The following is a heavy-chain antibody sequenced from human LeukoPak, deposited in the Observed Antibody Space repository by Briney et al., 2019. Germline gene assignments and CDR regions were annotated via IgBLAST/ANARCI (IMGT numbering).Heavy chain of an antibody. CDR3: AGGGPLSGGSLDY. CDR1: GGSISSSSYY. Sequence: SETLSLTCTVSGGSISSSSYYWGWIRQPPGKGLEWIGSIYYSGSTYYNPSLKSRVTISVDTSKNQFSLKLSSVTAADAAVYYCAGGGPLSGGSLDYWGQGTLVTVSS. J-gene: IGHJ4*02. D-gene: IGHD2-15*01. V-gene: IGHV4-39*07. CDR2: IYYSGST.